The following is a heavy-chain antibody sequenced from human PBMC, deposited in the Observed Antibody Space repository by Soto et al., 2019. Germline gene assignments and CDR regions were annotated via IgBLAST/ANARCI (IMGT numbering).Heavy chain of an antibody. CDR3: AKYYYDSSGPTLFDY. J-gene: IGHJ4*02. Sequence: GGSLRLSCAASGFTFSSYAMSWVRQAPGKGLEWVSAISGSGGSTYYADSVKGRFTISRDNSKNTLYLQMNSLRAEDTAVYYCAKYYYDSSGPTLFDYWGQGTLVTVSS. CDR2: ISGSGGST. D-gene: IGHD3-22*01. V-gene: IGHV3-23*01. CDR1: GFTFSSYA.